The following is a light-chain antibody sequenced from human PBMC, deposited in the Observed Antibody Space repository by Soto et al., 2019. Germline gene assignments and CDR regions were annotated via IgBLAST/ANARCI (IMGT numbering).Light chain of an antibody. CDR1: SSDVGGYNY. Sequence: QSALTQPPSASGSPGQSVTISCTGTSSDVGGYNYVSWYQQHPGKVPKLMVYEVNKRPSGVPDRFSGSKSGNTASLTVSGLQAEYEADYYFTSYAGVNNVFGTGTKLTVL. V-gene: IGLV2-8*01. CDR2: EVN. CDR3: TSYAGVNNV. J-gene: IGLJ1*01.